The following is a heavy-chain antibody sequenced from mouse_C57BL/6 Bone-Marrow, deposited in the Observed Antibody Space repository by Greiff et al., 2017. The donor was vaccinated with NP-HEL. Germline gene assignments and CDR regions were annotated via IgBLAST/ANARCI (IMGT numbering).Heavy chain of an antibody. V-gene: IGHV1-39*01. CDR1: GYSFTDYN. Sequence: VQLKQSGPELVKPGASVKISCKASGYSFTDYNMNWVKQSNGKSLEWIGVINPNYGTTSYNQKFKGKAKLTVDQSSSTAYMQLKSLTSEDSAVYYCARLQLRLLYFDYWGQGTTLTVSS. D-gene: IGHD3-2*02. CDR2: INPNYGTT. CDR3: ARLQLRLLYFDY. J-gene: IGHJ2*01.